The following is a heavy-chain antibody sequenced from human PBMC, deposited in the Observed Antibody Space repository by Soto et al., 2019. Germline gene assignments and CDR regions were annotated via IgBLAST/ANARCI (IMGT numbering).Heavy chain of an antibody. V-gene: IGHV4-39*01. D-gene: IGHD3-10*01. CDR3: ASPGFYHSGTYVFDY. J-gene: IGHJ4*02. CDR1: GASISSSNYY. CDR2: IYYTGST. Sequence: ETLSLSCTVSGASISSSNYYWGWIRQPPGKGLEWIGSIYYTGSTYYNPSLKSRVTISLDTSKNQFSLKLSSVTAADTAVYYCASPGFYHSGTYVFDYWGQGTLVTVSS.